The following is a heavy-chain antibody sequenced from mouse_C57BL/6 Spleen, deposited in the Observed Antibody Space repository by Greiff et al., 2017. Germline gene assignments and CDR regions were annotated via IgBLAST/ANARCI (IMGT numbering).Heavy chain of an antibody. Sequence: QVQLQQPGAELVRPGSSVKLSCKASGYTFTSYWMDWVKQRPGQGLEWIGNIYPSDSETHYNQKFKDKATLTVDKSSSTAYMQLSSLTSEDSAVYYCARKGYYGSSPGWFAYWGQGTLVTVSA. D-gene: IGHD1-1*01. CDR2: IYPSDSET. CDR3: ARKGYYGSSPGWFAY. CDR1: GYTFTSYW. J-gene: IGHJ3*01. V-gene: IGHV1-61*01.